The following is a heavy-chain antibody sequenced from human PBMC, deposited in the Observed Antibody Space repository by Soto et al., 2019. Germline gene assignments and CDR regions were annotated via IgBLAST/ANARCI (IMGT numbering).Heavy chain of an antibody. Sequence: SETRSLTGTVSGGSISSYYWSWIRQSAGKGLEWIGRIYNGGNTQYNPSLKSRVTMSADTSKNQFSLRLDSVTAADTAVYYYARDGSNSYGLDVWGQGTTVTVSS. CDR3: ARDGSNSYGLDV. CDR1: GGSISSYY. J-gene: IGHJ6*02. D-gene: IGHD3-10*01. CDR2: IYNGGNT. V-gene: IGHV4-4*07.